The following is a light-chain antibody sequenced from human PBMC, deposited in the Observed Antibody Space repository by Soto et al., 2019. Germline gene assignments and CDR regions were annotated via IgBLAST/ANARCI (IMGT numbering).Light chain of an antibody. Sequence: EIVMTQSPATLSVSPGDIVTLSCSASQSVTSNSLAWYQQKLGQAPRLLIYGASSRATGIPDRFSGSGSGTDFTLTISRLEPEDFAVYYCQQYGSSPFWTCGQGTKVDI. CDR1: QSVTSNS. J-gene: IGKJ1*01. CDR3: QQYGSSPFWT. V-gene: IGKV3-20*01. CDR2: GAS.